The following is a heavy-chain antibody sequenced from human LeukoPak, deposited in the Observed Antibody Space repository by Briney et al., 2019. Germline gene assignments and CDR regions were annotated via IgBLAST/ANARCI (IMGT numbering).Heavy chain of an antibody. CDR1: GYTFTNYG. V-gene: IGHV1-18*01. J-gene: IGHJ4*02. D-gene: IGHD3-22*01. CDR2: ISAYNGNT. Sequence: GASVKVSCKASGYTFTNYGISWVRQAPGQGLEWMGWISAYNGNTNYAQKLQGRVTMTTDTSTSTAYMELRSLRSDDTAVYYCARDGLVYDSSGYPLDYWGQGTLVTVSS. CDR3: ARDGLVYDSSGYPLDY.